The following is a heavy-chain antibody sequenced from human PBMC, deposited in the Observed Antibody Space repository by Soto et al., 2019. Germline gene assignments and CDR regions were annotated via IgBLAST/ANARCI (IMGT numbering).Heavy chain of an antibody. CDR3: ARDENIVVVTATTDGGWAFDI. Sequence: QVQLVESGGGVVQPGRSLRLSCAASGFTFSSYAMHWVRQAPGKGLEWVAVISYDGSNKYYADSVKGRFTISRDNSKNTLYLQMNSLRAEDTAVYYCARDENIVVVTATTDGGWAFDIWGQGTMVTVSS. V-gene: IGHV3-30-3*01. D-gene: IGHD2-21*02. CDR2: ISYDGSNK. CDR1: GFTFSSYA. J-gene: IGHJ3*02.